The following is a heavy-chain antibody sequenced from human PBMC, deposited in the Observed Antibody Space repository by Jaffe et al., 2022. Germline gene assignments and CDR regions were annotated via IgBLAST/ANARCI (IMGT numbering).Heavy chain of an antibody. D-gene: IGHD2-2*01. CDR2: IYHSGST. V-gene: IGHV4-38-2*02. CDR3: ARDIVVVPAATHAGFDY. CDR1: GYSISSGYY. J-gene: IGHJ4*02. Sequence: QVQLQESGPGLVKPSETLSLTCAVSGYSISSGYYWGWIRQPPGKGLEWIGSIYHSGSTYYNPSLKSRVTISVDTSKNQFSLKLSSVTAADTAVYYCARDIVVVPAATHAGFDYWGQGTLVTVSS.